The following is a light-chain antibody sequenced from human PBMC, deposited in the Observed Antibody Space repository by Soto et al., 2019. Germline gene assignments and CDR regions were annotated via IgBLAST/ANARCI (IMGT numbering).Light chain of an antibody. Sequence: EIKMTQSPSSLSASAGDRVTITCRASQSISSYLDWYQQKPGQAPKLLIYAASSWQTGIPARFSGSGSGTDFTLTISSLQPEDFATYYCQQSYNWPLAFGPGTKVDIK. CDR2: AAS. CDR1: QSISSY. V-gene: IGKV1-39*01. CDR3: QQSYNWPLA. J-gene: IGKJ3*01.